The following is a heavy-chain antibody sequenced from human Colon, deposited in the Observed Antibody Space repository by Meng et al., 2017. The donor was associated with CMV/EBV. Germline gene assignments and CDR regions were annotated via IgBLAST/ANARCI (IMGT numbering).Heavy chain of an antibody. CDR3: VRYENLQHGMDV. Sequence: GESLKISCAGSGFNLSRNYMSWVRQAPGKGLEWVANIKEDGRGQWYVDSVKGRFTISRDNARKSLYLQMNSLRAEDTAVYYCVRYENLQHGMDVWGQGTTVTVSS. D-gene: IGHD1-1*01. V-gene: IGHV3-7*01. J-gene: IGHJ6*02. CDR2: IKEDGRGQ. CDR1: GFNLSRNY.